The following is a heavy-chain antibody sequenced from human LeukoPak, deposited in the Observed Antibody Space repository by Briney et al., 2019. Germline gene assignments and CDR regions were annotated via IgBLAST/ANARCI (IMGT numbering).Heavy chain of an antibody. CDR3: ARIRDGYNDAYDI. V-gene: IGHV1-69*05. Sequence: SVKVSCKASGGTFSSCAISWVRQAPGQGLEWMGGIIPIFGTANYAQNFQGRLTMTRDTSTTTVYMELSGLRSEDTAIYYCARIRDGYNDAYDIWGQGTVVTVPS. D-gene: IGHD5-24*01. CDR1: GGTFSSCA. J-gene: IGHJ3*02. CDR2: IIPIFGTA.